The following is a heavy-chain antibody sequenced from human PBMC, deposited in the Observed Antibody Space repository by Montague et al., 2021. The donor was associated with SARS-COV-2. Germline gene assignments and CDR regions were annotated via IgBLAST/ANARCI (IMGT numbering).Heavy chain of an antibody. CDR3: ARGVTMIVVVMRYNWFDP. CDR2: IYYIGRT. J-gene: IGHJ5*02. CDR1: GGSISNYF. Sequence: SETLSLTCTVSGGSISNYFWSWIRQPPGKGLEWIGYIYYIGRTNYNPSLESRVTISVDTSKNQFSLKLSSVTAADTAVYYCARGVTMIVVVMRYNWFDPWGQGTLVTVSS. V-gene: IGHV4-59*08. D-gene: IGHD3-22*01.